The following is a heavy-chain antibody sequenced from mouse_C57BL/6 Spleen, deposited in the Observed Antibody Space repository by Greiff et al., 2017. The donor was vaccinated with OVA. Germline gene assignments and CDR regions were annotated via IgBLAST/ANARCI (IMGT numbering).Heavy chain of an antibody. D-gene: IGHD1-1*01. CDR1: GFTFSSYA. CDR2: ISDGGSYT. V-gene: IGHV5-4*03. CDR3: AREPGSSYAMDY. Sequence: DVMLVESGGGLVKPGGSLKLSCAASGFTFSSYAMSWVRQTPEKRLEWVATISDGGSYTYYPDNVKGRFTISRDNAKNNLYLQMSHLKSEDTAMYYCAREPGSSYAMDYWGQGTSVTVSS. J-gene: IGHJ4*01.